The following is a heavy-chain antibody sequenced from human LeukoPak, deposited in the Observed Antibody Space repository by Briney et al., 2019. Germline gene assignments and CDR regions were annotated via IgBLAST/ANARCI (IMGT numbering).Heavy chain of an antibody. CDR3: AREGSGYYYSDY. CDR2: IYHSGST. V-gene: IGHV4-38-2*02. D-gene: IGHD3-22*01. Sequence: PSETLSRNCAVSGYSISSGYYWGWIRQPPGKGLEWIGSIYHSGSTYYNPSLKSRVTISVDTSKNQFSLKLSSVTAADTAVYYCAREGSGYYYSDYWGQGTLVTVSS. CDR1: GYSISSGYY. J-gene: IGHJ4*02.